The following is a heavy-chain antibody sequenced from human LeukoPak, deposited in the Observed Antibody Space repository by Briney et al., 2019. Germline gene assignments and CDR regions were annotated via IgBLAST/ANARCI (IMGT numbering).Heavy chain of an antibody. CDR1: GFTFDDYA. D-gene: IGHD3-10*01. V-gene: IGHV3-9*01. CDR2: ISWNSGSI. Sequence: PGGSLRLSCAASGFTFDDYAMHWVRQAPGKGLEWVSGISWNSGSIGYADSVKGRFTISRDNAKNTLYLQMNSLRAEDTAVYYCAKGVRGFDYWGQGTLVTVSS. J-gene: IGHJ4*02. CDR3: AKGVRGFDY.